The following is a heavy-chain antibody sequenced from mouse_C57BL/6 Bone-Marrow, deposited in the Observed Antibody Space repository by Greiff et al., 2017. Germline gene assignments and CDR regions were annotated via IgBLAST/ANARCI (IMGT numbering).Heavy chain of an antibody. CDR1: GYAFSSSW. J-gene: IGHJ2*01. CDR3: ARDEITTVVASYRYFDY. V-gene: IGHV1-82*01. Sequence: VQLQQSGPELVKPGASVKISCKASGYAFSSSWMNWVKQRPGKGLEWIGRIYPGDGDTNYNGKFKGKATLTADKSSSTAYMQLSSLTSEDSAFYFCARDEITTVVASYRYFDYWGQGTTLTVSS. CDR2: IYPGDGDT. D-gene: IGHD1-1*01.